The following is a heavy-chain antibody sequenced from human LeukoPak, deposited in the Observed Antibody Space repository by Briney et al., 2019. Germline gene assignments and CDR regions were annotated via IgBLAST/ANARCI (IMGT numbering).Heavy chain of an antibody. V-gene: IGHV3-53*01. CDR3: ARDGVWFGELLRD. D-gene: IGHD3-10*01. Sequence: GGSLRLSCAASGFTVSSNYMSWVRPAPGKGLEWVSVIYSGGSTYYADSVKGRFTISRDNSKNTLYLQMNSLRAEDTGVYYCARDGVWFGELLRDWGQGTLVTVSS. J-gene: IGHJ4*02. CDR2: IYSGGST. CDR1: GFTVSSNY.